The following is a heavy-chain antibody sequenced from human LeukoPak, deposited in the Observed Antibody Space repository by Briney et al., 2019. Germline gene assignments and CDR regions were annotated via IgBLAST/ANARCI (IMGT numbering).Heavy chain of an antibody. V-gene: IGHV1-18*01. J-gene: IGHJ4*02. CDR2: ISAYNGNT. D-gene: IGHD3-22*01. Sequence: ASVKVSCKASGYTFTSYGISWVRQAPGQGLEWMGWISAYNGNTNYAQKLQGRVTMTRNTSISTAYMELSSLRSEDTAVYYCARNTINSSGYRLYYWGQGTLVTVSS. CDR1: GYTFTSYG. CDR3: ARNTINSSGYRLYY.